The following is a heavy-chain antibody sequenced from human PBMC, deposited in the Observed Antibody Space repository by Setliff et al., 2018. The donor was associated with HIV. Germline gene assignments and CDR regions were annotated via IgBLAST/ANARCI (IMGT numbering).Heavy chain of an antibody. CDR3: ARSTAVAGRPFDY. D-gene: IGHD6-19*01. J-gene: IGHJ4*02. Sequence: GGSLRLSCVASGFTFSSYWMHWVRQAPGKGLVWVSRISSDGSSISDADSVKGRFTISRDNAKNTLYLQMNSLRAEDTAVYYCARSTAVAGRPFDYWGQGTLVTVSS. CDR1: GFTFSSYW. CDR2: ISSDGSSI. V-gene: IGHV3-74*01.